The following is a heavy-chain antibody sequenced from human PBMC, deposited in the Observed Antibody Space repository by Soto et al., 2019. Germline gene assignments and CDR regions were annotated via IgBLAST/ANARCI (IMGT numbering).Heavy chain of an antibody. CDR1: GDSVSSNSPA. CDR2: TYYRSKWYN. D-gene: IGHD6-6*01. CDR3: ARELYSSSGSYCGMDV. Sequence: PSQTLSLTCATSGDSVSSNSPAWNWIRQSPSRGLEWLGRTYYRSKWYNDYAVSVKSRLPVNPDTSKNQFSLQLNSVTPEDTAVYYCARELYSSSGSYCGMDVWGQGTTVTVSS. V-gene: IGHV6-1*01. J-gene: IGHJ6*02.